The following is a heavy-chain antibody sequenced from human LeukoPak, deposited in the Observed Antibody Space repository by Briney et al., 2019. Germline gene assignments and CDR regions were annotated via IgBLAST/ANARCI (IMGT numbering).Heavy chain of an antibody. V-gene: IGHV3-74*03. D-gene: IGHD2-21*02. CDR1: GFSFRNYW. CDR2: ISSDGSVT. Sequence: GGSLRLSCAVCGFSFRNYWMHWVRQDPGKGLVWVSYISSDGSVTKYAASVKGRFTISRDNAVNTLYLQMNSLRVEDTAVYYCVRGSLRLPRSTPDYWGQGTLVTVSS. J-gene: IGHJ4*02. CDR3: VRGSLRLPRSTPDY.